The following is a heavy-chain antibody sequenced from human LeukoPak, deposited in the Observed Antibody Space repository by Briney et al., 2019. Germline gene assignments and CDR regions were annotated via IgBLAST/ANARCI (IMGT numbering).Heavy chain of an antibody. CDR1: GLTFSSYW. D-gene: IGHD4-17*01. CDR3: AREGYGDYRDAFDI. Sequence: GGSLRLSCVASGLTFSSYWMSWVRQAPGRGLEWLANIKQDGSEKYYVDSVKGRFTISRDNAKNSLYLQMNSLRAEDTAVYYCAREGYGDYRDAFDIWGQGTMVTVSS. V-gene: IGHV3-7*01. J-gene: IGHJ3*02. CDR2: IKQDGSEK.